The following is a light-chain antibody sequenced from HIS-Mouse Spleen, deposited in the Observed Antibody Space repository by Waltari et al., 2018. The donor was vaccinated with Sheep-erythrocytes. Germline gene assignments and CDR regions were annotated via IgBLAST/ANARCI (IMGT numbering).Light chain of an antibody. J-gene: IGLJ3*02. CDR2: DVS. CDR1: SSDVGGYNY. Sequence: QSALTQPRSVSGSPGQSVTISCTGTSSDVGGYNYVSWYQQHPGKAPKLMIYDVSNRHSGVPDRFSGSKSGNPASLTISGLQAEDEADYYCCSYAGSYTFWVFGGGTKLTVL. V-gene: IGLV2-11*01. CDR3: CSYAGSYTFWV.